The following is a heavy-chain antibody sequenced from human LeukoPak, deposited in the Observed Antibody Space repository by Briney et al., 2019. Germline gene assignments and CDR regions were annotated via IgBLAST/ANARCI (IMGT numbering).Heavy chain of an antibody. CDR1: GFTFSSYA. D-gene: IGHD3-3*01. CDR3: ARSGDSSGYRNWFDP. CDR2: ISYDGSNK. Sequence: PGGSLRLSCAASGFTFSSYAMHWVRQAPGKGLEWVAVISYDGSNKYYADSVKGRFTISRDNSKNTLYLQMNSLRAEDTAVYYCARSGDSSGYRNWFDPWGQGTLVTVSS. J-gene: IGHJ5*02. V-gene: IGHV3-30-3*01.